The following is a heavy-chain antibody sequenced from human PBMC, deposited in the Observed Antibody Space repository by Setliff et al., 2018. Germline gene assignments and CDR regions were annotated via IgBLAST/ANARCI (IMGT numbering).Heavy chain of an antibody. CDR2: FDPEDGET. D-gene: IGHD1-7*01. Sequence: ASVKVSCKVSGYTLTELSMHWVRQAPGKGLEWMGGFDPEDGETIYAQKLQGRVTMTRDTSISTAYMELSRLRSDDTAVYYCARGPAGTYAFDIWGQGTMVTVS. CDR1: GYTLTELS. CDR3: ARGPAGTYAFDI. V-gene: IGHV1-24*01. J-gene: IGHJ3*02.